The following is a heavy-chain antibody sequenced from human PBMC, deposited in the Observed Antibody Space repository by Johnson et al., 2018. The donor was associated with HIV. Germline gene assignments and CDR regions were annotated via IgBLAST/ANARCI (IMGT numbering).Heavy chain of an antibody. D-gene: IGHD6-13*01. CDR1: GFTFSSYA. CDR2: IPYDGSNK. V-gene: IGHV3-30-3*01. Sequence: QEKLVESGGGVVQPGRSLRLSCAASGFTFSSYAMHWVRQAPGKGLAWVAVIPYDGSNKYYADSVKGRLNISRDNSKNTLYLQMSSLRIEDTAVYYCATTGQQQTRRPPRAFDLWGQGTMVTVSS. CDR3: ATTGQQQTRRPPRAFDL. J-gene: IGHJ3*01.